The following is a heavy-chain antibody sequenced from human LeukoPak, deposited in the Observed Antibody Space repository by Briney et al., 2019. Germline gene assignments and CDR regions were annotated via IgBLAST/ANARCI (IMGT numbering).Heavy chain of an antibody. CDR3: ARGGDWAPYGVDV. CDR1: RYTFTGYY. D-gene: IGHD3/OR15-3a*01. V-gene: IGHV1-2*02. Sequence: ASVKVSCKAFRYTFTGYYMHWVRQAPGQGPEWMGWINPNSGDTNYVQKIQGRVTMTRDTSISTAYMELSGLRSDDTAVYYCARGGDWAPYGVDVWGQGTTVTVSS. CDR2: INPNSGDT. J-gene: IGHJ6*02.